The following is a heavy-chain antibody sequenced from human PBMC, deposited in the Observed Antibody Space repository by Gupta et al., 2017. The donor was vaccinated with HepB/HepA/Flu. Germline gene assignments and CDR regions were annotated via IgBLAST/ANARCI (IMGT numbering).Heavy chain of an antibody. V-gene: IGHV1-46*01. J-gene: IGHJ5*02. CDR3: ARNRKHGYNWFDP. Sequence: QVQLVQSGAEVKKPGASVTVSCKASGYTFTSYYMHWVRQAPGQGLEWMGIINPSGGSTSYAQKVQGRVTMTRDTTTSTVYMEMGRMRSEDTAVYYGARNRKHGYNWFDPWGQGTLVTVSS. CDR2: INPSGGST. CDR1: GYTFTSYY. D-gene: IGHD1-14*01.